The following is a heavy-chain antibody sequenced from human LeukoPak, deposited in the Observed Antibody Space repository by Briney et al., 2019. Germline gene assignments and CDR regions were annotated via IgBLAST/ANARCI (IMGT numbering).Heavy chain of an antibody. CDR3: ARDNSLDS. CDR2: ISSSGIYI. Sequence: GGSLRLSCAASGFTFSSYGMHWVRRAPGKGLEWVSFISSSGIYIYDADSVKGRFTISRSNAMNSLYLQMNSLRVEDTAVYYCARDNSLDSWGQGTLVTVSS. J-gene: IGHJ4*02. CDR1: GFTFSSYG. D-gene: IGHD5-18*01. V-gene: IGHV3-21*01.